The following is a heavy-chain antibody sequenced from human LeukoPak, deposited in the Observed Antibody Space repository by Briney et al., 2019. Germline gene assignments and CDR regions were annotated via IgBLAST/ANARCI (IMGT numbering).Heavy chain of an antibody. CDR3: AKNYCSSTSCYTGAGPYYYYYYMDV. V-gene: IGHV1-69*01. J-gene: IGHJ6*03. CDR2: IIPIFGTA. CDR1: GGTFSSYA. D-gene: IGHD2-2*02. Sequence: GASVKVSCKASGGTFSSYAISWVRQAPGQGLEWMGGIIPIFGTANYAQKFQGRVTITADESTSTAYMELSRLRSEDTAVYYCAKNYCSSTSCYTGAGPYYYYYYMDVWGKGTTVTVSS.